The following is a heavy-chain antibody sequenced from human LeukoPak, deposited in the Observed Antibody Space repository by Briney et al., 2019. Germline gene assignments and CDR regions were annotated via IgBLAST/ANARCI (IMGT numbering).Heavy chain of an antibody. J-gene: IGHJ6*03. CDR2: ISAYNDNT. D-gene: IGHD2-2*01. CDR3: GRDYCSSTSCYDYYMDV. CDR1: GYTFSTYG. V-gene: IGHV1-18*01. Sequence: GASVKVSCKASGYTFSTYGITWVRRAPGQGLEWMGWISAYNDNTNYAQKLQGRVTMTTDTSTSTAYMELRSLRSDDTAVYYCGRDYCSSTSCYDYYMDVWGKGTTVTVSS.